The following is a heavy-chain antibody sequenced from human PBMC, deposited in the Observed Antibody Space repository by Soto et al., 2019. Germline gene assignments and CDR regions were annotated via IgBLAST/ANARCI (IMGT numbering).Heavy chain of an antibody. CDR3: AKLAGYFICNSCHGDYAMDV. J-gene: IGHJ6*02. V-gene: IGHV4-39*01. CDR2: IYYSENT. CDR1: GGSISSRSYS. Sequence: SSETLSLTCSVSGGSISSRSYSWGWIRQPPGKGLEWIGTIYYSENTYYNPSLKSRVTISVDTSKNQFSLKLSSVTAADTAVYYCAKLAGYFICNSCHGDYAMDVWGQGTTVTVSS. D-gene: IGHD2-2*01.